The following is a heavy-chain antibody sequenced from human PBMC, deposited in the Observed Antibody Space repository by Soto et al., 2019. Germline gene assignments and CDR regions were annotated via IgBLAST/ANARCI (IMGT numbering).Heavy chain of an antibody. CDR2: IKQDGSEK. D-gene: IGHD6-19*01. CDR1: GFTFSSYW. Sequence: GGSLRLSCAASGFTFSSYWMSWVRQAPGKGLEWVANIKQDGSEKYYVDSVKGRFTISRDNAKNSLYLQMNSLRAEDTAVYYCARDLWLETGGGAFDIWGQGTMVTVSS. V-gene: IGHV3-7*01. CDR3: ARDLWLETGGGAFDI. J-gene: IGHJ3*02.